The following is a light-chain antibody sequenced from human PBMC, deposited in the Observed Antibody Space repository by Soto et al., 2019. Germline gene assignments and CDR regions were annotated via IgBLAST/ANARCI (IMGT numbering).Light chain of an antibody. J-gene: IGKJ2*01. CDR3: QQYGNSPL. CDR1: QSVSRSY. V-gene: IGKV3-20*01. Sequence: EIVLTQSPGTLSLSPGERATLSCRASQSVSRSYLAWYQQKIGQAPRILIYGASSRATGIPDRFSGSGSGTDFTLTISRLEPEDFAFYYCQQYGNSPLFGQGTKLEIK. CDR2: GAS.